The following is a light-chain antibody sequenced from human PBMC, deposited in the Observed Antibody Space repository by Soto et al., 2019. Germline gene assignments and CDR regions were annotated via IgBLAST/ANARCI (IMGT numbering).Light chain of an antibody. CDR2: AAS. Sequence: QMTQAPSSLSASVGDRVTITCRASQSISSYLNWYQQKPGKAPKLLIYAASSLQSGVPSRFSGSGSGTDFTLTISSLQPEDFATYYCQQSYSTPHTFGQATRLEIK. V-gene: IGKV1-39*01. J-gene: IGKJ5*01. CDR1: QSISSY. CDR3: QQSYSTPHT.